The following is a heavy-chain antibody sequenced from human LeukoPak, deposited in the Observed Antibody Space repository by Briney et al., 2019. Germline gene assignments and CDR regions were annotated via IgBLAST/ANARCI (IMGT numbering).Heavy chain of an antibody. CDR2: ISWNSGSI. CDR3: AKGVGDGYDKVPYYFDY. CDR1: GFTFDDYA. V-gene: IGHV3-9*01. Sequence: GGSLRLSCAASGFTFDDYAMHWVRHAPGKGLEWVSGISWNSGSIGYADSVKGRFTISRDNAKNSLYLQMNSLRAEDTALYYCAKGVGDGYDKVPYYFDYWGQGTLVTVSS. J-gene: IGHJ4*02. D-gene: IGHD5-12*01.